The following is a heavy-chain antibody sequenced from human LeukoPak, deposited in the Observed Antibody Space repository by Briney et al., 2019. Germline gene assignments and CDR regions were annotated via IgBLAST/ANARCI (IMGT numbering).Heavy chain of an antibody. CDR3: ARGGTTNWFDP. J-gene: IGHJ5*02. D-gene: IGHD1-7*01. CDR1: GGSISSGGYY. V-gene: IGHV4-31*03. CDR2: IYYSGST. Sequence: SQTLSLTCTVSGGSISSGGYYWSWIRQHPGKGLEWIGYIYYSGSTYYNPSLKSRVTISVDTSKNQFSLKLSSATAADTAVYYCARGGTTNWFDPWGQGTLVTVSS.